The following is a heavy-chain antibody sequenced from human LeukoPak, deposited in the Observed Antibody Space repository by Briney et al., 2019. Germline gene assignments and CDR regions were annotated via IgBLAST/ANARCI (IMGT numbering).Heavy chain of an antibody. CDR3: ARGLKHHYGRSGYCLYNFDG. CDR2: INHGGST. CDR1: GGTLSHYY. J-gene: IGHJ4*02. D-gene: IGHD3-22*01. Sequence: SETLSLTCAVQGGTLSHYYLSWIRQPPGKGLEWIGEINHGGSTNYNPSLKSRVSTSVDTSKNQFSLKLSSVTAADAAVYYCARGLKHHYGRSGYCLYNFDGWGQVSMV. V-gene: IGHV4-34*01.